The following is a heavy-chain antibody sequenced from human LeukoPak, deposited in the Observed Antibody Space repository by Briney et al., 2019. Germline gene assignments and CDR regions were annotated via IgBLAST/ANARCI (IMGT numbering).Heavy chain of an antibody. Sequence: PGRSLRLSCAASGFTFSSYGMHWVRQAPGKGLEWVAVIWYDGSNKYYADSVKGRFTISRDNSKNTLYLQMNSLRAEDTAVYYCARADDSSGYSPLDAFDIWGQGTMVTVSS. D-gene: IGHD3-22*01. CDR3: ARADDSSGYSPLDAFDI. V-gene: IGHV3-33*01. J-gene: IGHJ3*02. CDR2: IWYDGSNK. CDR1: GFTFSSYG.